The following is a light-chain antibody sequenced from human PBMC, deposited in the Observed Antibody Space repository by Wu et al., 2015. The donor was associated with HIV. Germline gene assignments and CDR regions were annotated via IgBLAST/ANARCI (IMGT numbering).Light chain of an antibody. CDR1: QDISNA. CDR2: DAT. V-gene: IGKV1-13*02. J-gene: IGKJ2*01. Sequence: AIQLTQSPSSLSASVGDKVTLTCRSSQDISNALAWYQQTPGFPPKLLIFDATILQTGVPSRFSGNRSGTDFSLTISSLQPEDFATYYCQQFFSFPLTFGQGAKLDIK. CDR3: QQFFSFPLT.